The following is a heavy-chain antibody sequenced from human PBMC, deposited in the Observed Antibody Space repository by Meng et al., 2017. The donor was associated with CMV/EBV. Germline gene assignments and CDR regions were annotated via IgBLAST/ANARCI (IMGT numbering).Heavy chain of an antibody. CDR2: IKQDGSEK. Sequence: GGSLRLSCAASGFTFSSYWMSWVRQAPGKGLEWVANIKQDGSEKYYVDSVKGRFTISRDNAKNSLYLQMNSLRAEDTAVYYCAREFRNGSYLGHWYFDLWGRGTLVTVSS. V-gene: IGHV3-7*01. CDR3: AREFRNGSYLGHWYFDL. J-gene: IGHJ2*01. D-gene: IGHD1-26*01. CDR1: GFTFSSYW.